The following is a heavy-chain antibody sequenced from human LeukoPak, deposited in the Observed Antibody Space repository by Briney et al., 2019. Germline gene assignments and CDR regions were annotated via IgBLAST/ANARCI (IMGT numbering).Heavy chain of an antibody. V-gene: IGHV3-15*07. Sequence: GGSLRLSCAASGFTFNNAWMNWVRQAPGKGLEWVGRIKSKTDGGTTDYAAPVKGRFTISRDDSKNTLYLQMNSLKTEDTAVYYCTTAEGGYCSSTSCYDDDFDYWGQGTLVTVSS. CDR2: IKSKTDGGTT. CDR3: TTAEGGYCSSTSCYDDDFDY. D-gene: IGHD2-2*01. CDR1: GFTFNNAW. J-gene: IGHJ4*02.